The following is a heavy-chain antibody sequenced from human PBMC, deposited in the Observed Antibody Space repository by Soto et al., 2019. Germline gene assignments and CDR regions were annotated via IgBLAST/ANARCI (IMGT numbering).Heavy chain of an antibody. D-gene: IGHD3-22*01. V-gene: IGHV4-31*03. J-gene: IGHJ6*02. Sequence: QVQLQESGPGLVKPSQTLSLTCTVSGGSISSGGYYWSWIRQHPGKGLEWIGYIYYSGSTYYNPXXXXRVXXXVDPSKNQVSXXLXSXXDADTAVYYCASDLPYYDSSGYGSLPQPPPVGMDVWGQGTTVTVSS. CDR2: IYYSGST. CDR3: ASDLPYYDSSGYGSLPQPPPVGMDV. CDR1: GGSISSGGYY.